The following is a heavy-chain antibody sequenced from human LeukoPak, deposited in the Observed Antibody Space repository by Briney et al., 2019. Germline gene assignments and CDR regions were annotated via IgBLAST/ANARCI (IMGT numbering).Heavy chain of an antibody. Sequence: PGGSLRLSCAASGFTFSSYGMHWVRQAPGKGLEWVAVIWYDGSNKYYADSVKGRFTISRDNSKNTLYLQMNSLRAEDTAVYYCARDLNPLYPLSSEARYYFDYWGQGTLVTVSS. J-gene: IGHJ4*02. CDR2: IWYDGSNK. V-gene: IGHV3-33*01. CDR1: GFTFSSYG. CDR3: ARDLNPLYPLSSEARYYFDY. D-gene: IGHD2-15*01.